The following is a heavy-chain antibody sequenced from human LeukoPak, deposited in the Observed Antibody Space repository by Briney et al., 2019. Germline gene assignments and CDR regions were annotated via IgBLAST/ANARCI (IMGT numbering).Heavy chain of an antibody. V-gene: IGHV4-59*01. D-gene: IGHD1-26*01. CDR1: GGSISSYY. CDR2: IHYSGST. J-gene: IGHJ6*03. CDR3: ARRARGRGSYSAYYYYYMDV. Sequence: SETLSLTCTVSGGSISSYYWSWIRQPPGKGLEWIGYIHYSGSTNYNPSLKSRVTISVDTSKNQFSLKLSSVTAADTAVYYCARRARGRGSYSAYYYYYMDVWGKGTTVTVSS.